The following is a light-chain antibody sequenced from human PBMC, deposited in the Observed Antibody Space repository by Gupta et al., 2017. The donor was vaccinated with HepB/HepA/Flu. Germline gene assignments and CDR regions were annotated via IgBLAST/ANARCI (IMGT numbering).Light chain of an antibody. CDR3: QQAYSFPIT. CDR1: QGVSTW. CDR2: AAS. J-gene: IGKJ5*01. V-gene: IGKV1-12*01. Sequence: DIQLAQSPSSLSASLGDRVTITCRASQGVSTWLAWYQQKPGKVPKILIYAASSLQSGVPSRFSGSGSGTDFTLTISNLQPEDFATYYCQQAYSFPITFGQGTRLEIK.